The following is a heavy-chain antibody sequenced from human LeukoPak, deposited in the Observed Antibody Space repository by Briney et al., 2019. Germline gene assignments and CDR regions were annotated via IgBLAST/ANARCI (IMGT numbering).Heavy chain of an antibody. D-gene: IGHD4-17*01. CDR2: IIPIFGTA. CDR1: GGTFSSYA. CDR3: ARGYHYGDYNLYYYYYMDV. J-gene: IGHJ6*03. Sequence: VASVKVSCKASGGTFSSYAISWVRQAPGQGLEWMGGIIPIFGTANYAQKFQGRVTITADKSTSTAYMELSSLRSDDTAVYYCARGYHYGDYNLYYYYYMDVWGKGTTVTVSS. V-gene: IGHV1-69*06.